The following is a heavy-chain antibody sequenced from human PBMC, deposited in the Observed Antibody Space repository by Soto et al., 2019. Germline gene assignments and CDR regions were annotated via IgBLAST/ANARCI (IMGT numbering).Heavy chain of an antibody. J-gene: IGHJ4*02. CDR3: VRAVVGYCSSASCPGDY. CDR1: GYTFPSFW. CDR2: IFPTDSTT. D-gene: IGHD2-2*01. V-gene: IGHV5-51*01. Sequence: GESLKISCKGSGYTFPSFWIGWVRQMPGKGLEWMGIIFPTDSTTIYSPSFQGRVTISADKSISTAYVQWSSLKASDGAMYYCVRAVVGYCSSASCPGDYWGKGTLVTVSS.